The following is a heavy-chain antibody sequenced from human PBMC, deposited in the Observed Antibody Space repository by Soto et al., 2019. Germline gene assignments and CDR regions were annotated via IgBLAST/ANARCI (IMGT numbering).Heavy chain of an antibody. Sequence: SVKVSCKASGGTFSSYAISWVRQAPGQGLEWMGGIIPIFGTANYAQKFQGRVTITADESTSTAYMELSSLRSEDTAVYYCAREGGGLWFGEFAAFDIWGQGTMVTVSS. CDR2: IIPIFGTA. CDR3: AREGGGLWFGEFAAFDI. V-gene: IGHV1-69*13. CDR1: GGTFSSYA. J-gene: IGHJ3*02. D-gene: IGHD3-10*01.